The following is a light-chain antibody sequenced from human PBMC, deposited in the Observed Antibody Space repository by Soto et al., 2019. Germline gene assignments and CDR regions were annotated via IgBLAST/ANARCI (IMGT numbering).Light chain of an antibody. CDR2: EGT. CDR1: SSDVGSYNL. Sequence: QSVLTQPASVSGSPGQSITISCTGTSSDVGSYNLVSWYQQHPGKAPKLMIYEGTKRTSGVSNRFSGSKSSNTASLTISGLQAEDEADYYCCSYAGSSTGVFGTGTELTVL. J-gene: IGLJ1*01. V-gene: IGLV2-23*01. CDR3: CSYAGSSTGV.